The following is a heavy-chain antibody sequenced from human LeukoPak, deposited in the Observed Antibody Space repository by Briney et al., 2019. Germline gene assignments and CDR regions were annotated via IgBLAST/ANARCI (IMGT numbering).Heavy chain of an antibody. J-gene: IGHJ4*02. Sequence: GGSPRLSSVVSVIPFSDYCMNCIRHAPRKGLEWISYIGSSSSYTDYADSVKGRFTISRDNAKSALYLQMNSLRLEDTAVYYCAAGTAADFWGQGTLVTVSS. CDR2: IGSSSSYT. D-gene: IGHD6-13*01. CDR1: VIPFSDYC. V-gene: IGHV3-11*03. CDR3: AAGTAADF.